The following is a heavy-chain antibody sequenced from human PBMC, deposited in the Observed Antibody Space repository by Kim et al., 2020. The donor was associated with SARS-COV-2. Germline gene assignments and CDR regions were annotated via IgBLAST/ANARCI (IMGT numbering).Heavy chain of an antibody. V-gene: IGHV1-18*01. D-gene: IGHD2-2*01. J-gene: IGHJ3*02. CDR2: ISAYNGNT. Sequence: ASVKVSCKASGYTFTSYGISWVRQAPGQGLEWMGWISAYNGNTNYAQKLQGRVTMTTDTSTSTAYMELRSLRSDDTAVYYCARDMRRSSSTSCQAYDAFDIWGQGTMVTVSS. CDR3: ARDMRRSSSTSCQAYDAFDI. CDR1: GYTFTSYG.